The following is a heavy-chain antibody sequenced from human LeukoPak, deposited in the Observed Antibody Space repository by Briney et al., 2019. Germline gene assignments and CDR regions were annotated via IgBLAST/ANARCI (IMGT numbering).Heavy chain of an antibody. V-gene: IGHV3-53*01. J-gene: IGHJ3*02. CDR2: IYSGGRT. CDR3: ARVFVTLTLAFDI. CDR1: GFTVSSNY. Sequence: GGSLRLSCAASGFTVSSNYMSWVRQAPGKGLEWVSVIYSGGRTYYADSVKGRFTISRDNSKNTMYLQMNSLRADDTAVYYCARVFVTLTLAFDIWGQGTMVTVSS. D-gene: IGHD3-16*01.